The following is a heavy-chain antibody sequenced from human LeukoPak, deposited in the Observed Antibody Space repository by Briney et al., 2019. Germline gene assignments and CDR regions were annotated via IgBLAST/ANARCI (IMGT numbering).Heavy chain of an antibody. CDR3: ARDLDYYGSGSFFNI. CDR2: IHPNSGGT. Sequence: GASVKVSCKASGYTFTAYSMHWVRPAPGQGLEWMGWIHPNSGGTNYAQKFQGRVTRTRDTSITTAYMELSRLRSDDTAVYYCARDLDYYGSGSFFNIWGQGTMVTVSS. V-gene: IGHV1-2*02. D-gene: IGHD3-10*01. J-gene: IGHJ3*02. CDR1: GYTFTAYS.